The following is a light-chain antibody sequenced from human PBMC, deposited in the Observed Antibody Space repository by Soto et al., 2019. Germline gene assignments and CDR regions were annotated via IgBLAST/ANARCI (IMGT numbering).Light chain of an antibody. J-gene: IGKJ4*01. V-gene: IGKV3-11*01. CDR1: QSVGSQ. CDR3: QQRSYLFT. Sequence: EIVLTQSPATLSLSPGERATLSCRVSQSVGSQLAWYQQIPGQAPSLLIYDASNRATGIPARFSGSGSGTDFTLTINSLEPEDVAVYYCQQRSYLFTFGGGTKVEIK. CDR2: DAS.